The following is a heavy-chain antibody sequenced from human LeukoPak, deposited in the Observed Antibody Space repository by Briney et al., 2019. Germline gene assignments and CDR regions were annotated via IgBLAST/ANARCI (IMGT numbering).Heavy chain of an antibody. CDR1: GGSFSSGSYY. CDR2: IYYSGST. D-gene: IGHD4-17*01. Sequence: PSETLSLTCTDSGGSFSSGSYYWSWIRQPPGKGLEWIGYIYYSGSTNYNPSLKSRVTISVDTSKNQFSLKLSSVTAADTAMYYCAGDYGDYERWGQGTLVTVSS. J-gene: IGHJ4*02. CDR3: AGDYGDYER. V-gene: IGHV4-61*01.